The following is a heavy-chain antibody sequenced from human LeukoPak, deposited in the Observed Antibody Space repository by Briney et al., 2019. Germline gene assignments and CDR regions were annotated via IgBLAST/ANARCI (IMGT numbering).Heavy chain of an antibody. CDR3: ARGSPTLGFDY. CDR1: GGSISSYY. D-gene: IGHD1-26*01. CDR2: IYYSGST. Sequence: SETLSLTCTVSGGSISSYYWSLIRQPPGKGLEWIGYIYYSGSTNYNPSLKSRVTISVDTSKNQFSLKLSSVTAADTAVYYCARGSPTLGFDYWGQGTLVTVSS. J-gene: IGHJ4*02. V-gene: IGHV4-59*01.